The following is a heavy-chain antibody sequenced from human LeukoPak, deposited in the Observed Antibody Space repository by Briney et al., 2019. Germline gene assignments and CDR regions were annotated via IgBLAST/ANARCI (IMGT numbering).Heavy chain of an antibody. CDR1: GGSFSGYY. J-gene: IGHJ4*02. CDR2: INHSGST. D-gene: IGHD1-26*01. V-gene: IGHV4-34*01. Sequence: SETLSLTCAVYGGSFSGYYWSWIRQPPGKGLEWIGEINHSGSTNYNPSLKSRVTISVDTSKNQFSLKLSSVTAADTAVYYCARDRGWVGATLTYYFDYWGQGTLVPVSS. CDR3: ARDRGWVGATLTYYFDY.